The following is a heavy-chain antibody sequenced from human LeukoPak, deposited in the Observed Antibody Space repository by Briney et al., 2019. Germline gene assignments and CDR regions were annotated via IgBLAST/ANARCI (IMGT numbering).Heavy chain of an antibody. CDR3: ARILDSAWGELGY. J-gene: IGHJ4*02. V-gene: IGHV3-30*02. D-gene: IGHD6-19*01. Sequence: PGGSLRLSCAASGFTFSSYSMNWVRQAPGKGLEWMVFIRSDGSNKYYADSVKGRFTISRDNSKNTLYLQMNSLRAEDTAVYYCARILDSAWGELGYWGQGTLVTVSS. CDR2: IRSDGSNK. CDR1: GFTFSSYS.